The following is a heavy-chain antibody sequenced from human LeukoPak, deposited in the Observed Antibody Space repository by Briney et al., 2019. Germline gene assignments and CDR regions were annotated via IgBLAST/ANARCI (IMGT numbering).Heavy chain of an antibody. J-gene: IGHJ5*02. CDR2: ISVSGST. D-gene: IGHD2/OR15-2a*01. V-gene: IGHV4-4*09. CDR3: ASHQMIYDPFDP. CDR1: GGSISSNN. Sequence: SETLSLTCTVSGGSISSNNWSWFRQPPGKELEWIGYISVSGSTNYNPSLNSRVTISADTSTNQLSLRLTSVTAADTSMYYCASHQMIYDPFDPWGQGTLVTVSS.